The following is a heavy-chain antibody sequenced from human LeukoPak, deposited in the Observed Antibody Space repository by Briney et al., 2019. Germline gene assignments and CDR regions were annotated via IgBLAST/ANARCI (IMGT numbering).Heavy chain of an antibody. J-gene: IGHJ4*02. V-gene: IGHV4-4*07. Sequence: SETLSLTCTVSGGSISSYYWSWIRQPAGKGLEWIGRIYHSGSTYNNPSLKSRVTISVDTSKNQFSLKLSSVTAADTAVYYCARSPYYFDSSGYHGAYYFDYWGQGTLVTVSS. CDR2: IYHSGST. CDR1: GGSISSYY. D-gene: IGHD3-22*01. CDR3: ARSPYYFDSSGYHGAYYFDY.